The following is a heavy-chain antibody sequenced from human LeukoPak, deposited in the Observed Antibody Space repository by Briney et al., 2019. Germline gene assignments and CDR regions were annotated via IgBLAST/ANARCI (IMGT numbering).Heavy chain of an antibody. J-gene: IGHJ4*02. CDR3: ARETGWLFDY. Sequence: PGGSLRLSCAASGFTFSSYAMHWVRQAPGKGLEWVAVISYDGSNKYYADSVRGRFTISRDNAKNLLFLQVNSLRVEDTAVYYCARETGWLFDYWGQGTLVTVSS. CDR2: ISYDGSNK. CDR1: GFTFSSYA. D-gene: IGHD5-12*01. V-gene: IGHV3-30*04.